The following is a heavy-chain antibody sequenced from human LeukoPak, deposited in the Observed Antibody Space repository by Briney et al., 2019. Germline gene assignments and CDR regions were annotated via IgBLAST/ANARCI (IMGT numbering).Heavy chain of an antibody. J-gene: IGHJ6*03. V-gene: IGHV3-30*02. CDR2: IRYDGSNK. D-gene: IGHD1-26*01. CDR3: AKDSGSCTSLYYYYYMDV. Sequence: PGGSLRLSCAASGFTFSSYGMHWVRQAPGKGLEWVAFIRYDGSNKYYADSVKGRFTISRDNSKNALYLQMNSLRAEDTAVYYCAKDSGSCTSLYYYYYMDVWGKGTTVTVSS. CDR1: GFTFSSYG.